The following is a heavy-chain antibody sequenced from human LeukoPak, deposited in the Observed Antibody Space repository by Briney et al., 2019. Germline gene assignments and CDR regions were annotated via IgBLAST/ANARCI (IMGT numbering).Heavy chain of an antibody. CDR2: IYTSGST. CDR3: ARALGATDY. D-gene: IGHD1-26*01. Sequence: SETLSLTCTVSGGSISSGSYYWSWIRQPAGKGLEWIGRIYTSGSTNYNPSLKSRVTISVDTSKNQFSLKLSSVTAADTAVYYCARALGATDYWGQGTLVTVSS. CDR1: GGSISSGSYY. J-gene: IGHJ4*02. V-gene: IGHV4-61*02.